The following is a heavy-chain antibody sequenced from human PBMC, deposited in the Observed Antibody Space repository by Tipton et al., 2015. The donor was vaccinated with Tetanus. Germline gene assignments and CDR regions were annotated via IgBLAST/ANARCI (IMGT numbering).Heavy chain of an antibody. CDR2: ISSSSSYI. CDR3: ASSPTYYYDSSGYDDYYYGMDV. D-gene: IGHD3-22*01. Sequence: SLRLSCAASGFTFSSYSMNWVRQAPGKGLEWVLSISSSSSYIYYADSVKGRFTISRDNAKNSLYLQMNSLRAEDTAVYYCASSPTYYYDSSGYDDYYYGMDVWGQGTTVTVSS. CDR1: GFTFSSYS. J-gene: IGHJ6*02. V-gene: IGHV3-21*01.